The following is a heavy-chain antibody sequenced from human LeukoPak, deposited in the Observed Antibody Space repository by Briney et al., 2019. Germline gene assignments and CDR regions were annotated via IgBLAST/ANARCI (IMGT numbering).Heavy chain of an antibody. CDR1: GYTFTGYY. V-gene: IGHV7-4-1*02. J-gene: IGHJ4*02. CDR3: ACYIAAAGTELDY. D-gene: IGHD6-13*01. CDR2: INTNTGNP. Sequence: ASVKVSCKASGYTFTGYYMHWVRQAPGQGLEWMGWINTNTGNPTYAQGFTGRFVFSLDTSVSTAYLQISSLKAEDTAVYYCACYIAAAGTELDYWGQGTLVTVSS.